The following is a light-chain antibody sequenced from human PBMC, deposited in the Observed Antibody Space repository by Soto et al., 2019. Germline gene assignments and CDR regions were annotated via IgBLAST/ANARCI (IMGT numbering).Light chain of an antibody. CDR3: QHYNSYSEA. V-gene: IGKV1-5*03. CDR2: KAS. CDR1: QTISSW. Sequence: EIQMTQSPSTLSGSVGDRVTSTGRASQTISSWLAWYQQKPGKAHKLLIYKASTLKSGVPSRFSGSGSGTEFTITISSLQPDDFATYYCQHYNSYSEAVGPGTKVDIK. J-gene: IGKJ1*01.